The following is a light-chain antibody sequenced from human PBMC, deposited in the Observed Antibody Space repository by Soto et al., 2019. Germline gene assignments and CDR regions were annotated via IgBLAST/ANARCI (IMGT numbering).Light chain of an antibody. CDR3: QHYGGMWT. V-gene: IGKV1-5*01. CDR1: QSITNR. Sequence: IRMTQSPSSLSASTGDRVTITCRASQSITNRLAWYQRKPGKAPKVLIYDASNLEYRVPSRFSGSGFGTEFILTISSLQPDDFATYCCQHYGGMWTFGQGTKVEIK. CDR2: DAS. J-gene: IGKJ1*01.